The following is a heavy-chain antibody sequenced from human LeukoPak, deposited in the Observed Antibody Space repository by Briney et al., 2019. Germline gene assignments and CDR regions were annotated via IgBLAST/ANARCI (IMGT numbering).Heavy chain of an antibody. J-gene: IGHJ4*02. CDR3: ARGYCGGDCYSGSKYYFDY. V-gene: IGHV4-4*07. CDR2: THSSGST. D-gene: IGHD2-21*02. Sequence: SETLSLTCTVSGGPISSYYWSWIRQPAGKGLEWIGRTHSSGSTNYNPSLQSRVTMSVDTSTSQFSLNLTSVTAADTAVCYCARGYCGGDCYSGSKYYFDYWGQGTLVTVSS. CDR1: GGPISSYY.